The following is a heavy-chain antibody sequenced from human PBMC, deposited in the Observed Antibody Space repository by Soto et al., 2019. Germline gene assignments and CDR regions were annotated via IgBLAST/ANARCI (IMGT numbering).Heavy chain of an antibody. J-gene: IGHJ3*01. CDR2: IKKDESKK. D-gene: IGHD6-13*01. CDR1: GFTFSSYW. CDR3: ARDVSPGSSSWYFDAFDL. Sequence: EERLVESGGGLVQPGGSLRLSCAASGFTFSSYWMTWVRHAPGKGLEWVANIKKDESKKSYLDSVRGRFTISRDNAKNSLYLQMDSLTAEHSALYYCARDVSPGSSSWYFDAFDLWGQGTMVTVSS. V-gene: IGHV3-7*05.